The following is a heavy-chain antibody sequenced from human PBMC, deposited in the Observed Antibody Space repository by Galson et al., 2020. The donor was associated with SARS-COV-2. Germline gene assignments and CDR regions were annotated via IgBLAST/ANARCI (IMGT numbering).Heavy chain of an antibody. V-gene: IGHV3-48*02. CDR3: ARGLGATDLDY. CDR2: ISSSSGTI. Sequence: GGTLRLSCAASGFTISSYTMNWVRQAPGKGLEWVSYISSSSGTIYYADSVKGRFTISRDNAKNSLYLQMSSLRDEDTAVYYCARGLGATDLDYWGQGTLVTVSS. D-gene: IGHD3-16*01. J-gene: IGHJ4*02. CDR1: GFTISSYT.